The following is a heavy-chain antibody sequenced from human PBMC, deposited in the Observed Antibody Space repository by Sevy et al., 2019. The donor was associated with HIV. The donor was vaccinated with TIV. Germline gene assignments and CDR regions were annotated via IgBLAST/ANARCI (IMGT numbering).Heavy chain of an antibody. V-gene: IGHV3-23*01. J-gene: IGHJ4*02. CDR1: GFTFSSYA. CDR2: ISGSGGST. Sequence: GGSLRLSCAASGFTFSSYAMNWVRQAPGKGLEWVSAISGSGGSTYYVDSVKGRFTISRDNSKNTLYLQMNSLRAEDTAVYFCAKGYYYDSSGCDYWGQGTLVIVSS. CDR3: AKGYYYDSSGCDY. D-gene: IGHD3-22*01.